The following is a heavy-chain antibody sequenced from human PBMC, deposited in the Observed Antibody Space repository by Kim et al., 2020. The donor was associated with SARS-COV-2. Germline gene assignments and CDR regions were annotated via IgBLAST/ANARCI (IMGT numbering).Heavy chain of an antibody. CDR2: GNT. J-gene: IGHJ4*02. Sequence: GNTNYAQKLQGRVTMTTDTSTSTAYMELRSLRSDDTAVYYCARDDDVVVYWGQGTLVTVSS. CDR3: ARDDDVVVY. V-gene: IGHV1-18*01. D-gene: IGHD2-21*01.